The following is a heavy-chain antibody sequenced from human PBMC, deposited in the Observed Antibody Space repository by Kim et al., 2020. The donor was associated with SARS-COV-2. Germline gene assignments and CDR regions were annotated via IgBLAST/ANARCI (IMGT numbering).Heavy chain of an antibody. V-gene: IGHV3-30*18. CDR2: ISYDGSNK. Sequence: GGSLRLSCAASGFTFSSYGMHWVRQAPGKGLEWVAVISYDGSNKYYADSVKGRFTISRDNSKNTLYLQMNSLRAEDTAVYYCAKDYDSSGYYYTGPGGFDYWGQGTLVTVSS. D-gene: IGHD3-22*01. CDR3: AKDYDSSGYYYTGPGGFDY. CDR1: GFTFSSYG. J-gene: IGHJ4*02.